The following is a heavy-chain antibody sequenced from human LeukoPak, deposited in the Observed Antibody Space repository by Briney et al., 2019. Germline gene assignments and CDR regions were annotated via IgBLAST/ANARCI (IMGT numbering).Heavy chain of an antibody. CDR1: GYTFTGYY. CDR3: ARAVVVPAAPKDAFDI. D-gene: IGHD2-2*01. J-gene: IGHJ3*02. Sequence: ASVKVSCKASGYTFTGYYMHWVRQAPGQGLEWMGWINPNSGGTNYAQKFQGRVTMTRDTSISTAYMELSRLRSDDTAVYYCARAVVVPAAPKDAFDIWGQGTMVTVSS. V-gene: IGHV1-2*02. CDR2: INPNSGGT.